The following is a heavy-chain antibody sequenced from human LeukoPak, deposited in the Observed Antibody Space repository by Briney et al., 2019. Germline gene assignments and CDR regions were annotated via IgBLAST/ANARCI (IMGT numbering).Heavy chain of an antibody. V-gene: IGHV3-53*01. J-gene: IGHJ4*02. CDR3: ARIGCSSTSCPDYFDY. CDR2: IYSGGST. Sequence: GGSLRLSCAASGFTVSSNYMSWVRQAPGKGLEWGSVIYSGGSTYYADSVKGRFTISRDNSKNTLYLQMNSLRAEDTAVYYCARIGCSSTSCPDYFDYWGQGTLVTVSS. D-gene: IGHD2-2*01. CDR1: GFTVSSNY.